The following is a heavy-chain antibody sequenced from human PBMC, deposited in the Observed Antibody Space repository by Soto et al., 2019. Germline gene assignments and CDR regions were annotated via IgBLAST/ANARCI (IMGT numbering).Heavy chain of an antibody. CDR2: IIPIFGTA. CDR1: GGTFSSYA. CDR3: ARKPPYGRNPNYYYYGMDV. V-gene: IGHV1-69*12. Sequence: QVQLVQSGAEVKKPGSSVKVSCKASGGTFSSYAISWVRQAPGQGLEWMGGIIPIFGTANYAQKFQGRVTITADESTSTAYRELSSLRSEDTAVYYCARKPPYGRNPNYYYYGMDVWGQGTTVTVSS. J-gene: IGHJ6*02. D-gene: IGHD4-17*01.